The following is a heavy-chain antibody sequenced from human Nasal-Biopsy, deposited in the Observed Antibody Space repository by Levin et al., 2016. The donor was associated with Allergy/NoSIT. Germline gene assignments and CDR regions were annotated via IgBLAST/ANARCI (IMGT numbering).Heavy chain of an antibody. J-gene: IGHJ6*02. CDR3: ARRQSMLRGEEFFFYGLDV. CDR2: IYPGDSDT. Sequence: GESLKISCKGSGFDFTFYWIAWVRQRPGKGLEYMGIIYPGDSDTKYYSSFQGQVTMSADKSISTAYLEWSSLKASDTAMYYCARRQSMLRGEEFFFYGLDVWGQGTTVTVSS. D-gene: IGHD3-10*01. V-gene: IGHV5-51*01. CDR1: GFDFTFYW.